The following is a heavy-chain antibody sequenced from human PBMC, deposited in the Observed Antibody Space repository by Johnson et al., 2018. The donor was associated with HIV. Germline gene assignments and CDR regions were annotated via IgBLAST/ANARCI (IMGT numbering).Heavy chain of an antibody. CDR1: GFTFDDYG. Sequence: VLLVESGGGVVRPGGSLRLSCAASGFTFDDYGMSWVRQAPGKGLEWVSGINWNGGNTGYADSVKGRFTISRDNANNSLYLQMNSLRVEDTALYYCARVIGYDNNGKAVDVWGQGTMVTVSS. CDR2: INWNGGNT. D-gene: IGHD3-22*01. V-gene: IGHV3-20*04. J-gene: IGHJ3*01. CDR3: ARVIGYDNNGKAVDV.